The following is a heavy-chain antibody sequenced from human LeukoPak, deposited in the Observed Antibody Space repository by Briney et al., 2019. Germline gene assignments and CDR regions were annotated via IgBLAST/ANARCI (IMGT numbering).Heavy chain of an antibody. CDR1: GFTFSSYG. V-gene: IGHV3-20*04. J-gene: IGHJ3*02. D-gene: IGHD6-13*01. CDR2: INWNGGST. CDR3: ARAWAAAGTSDAFDI. Sequence: GGTLRLSCAASGFTFSSYGMSWVRQAPGKGLEWVSGINWNGGSTGYADSVKGRFTISRDNAKNSLYLQMNSLRAEDTALYYCARAWAAAGTSDAFDIWGQGTMVTVSS.